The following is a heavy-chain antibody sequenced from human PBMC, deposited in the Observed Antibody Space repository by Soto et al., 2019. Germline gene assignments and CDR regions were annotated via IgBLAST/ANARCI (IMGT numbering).Heavy chain of an antibody. J-gene: IGHJ4*02. CDR2: IIPIFGTA. CDR3: ARDALRNYYDSSGYMDY. D-gene: IGHD3-22*01. Sequence: QVQLVQSGAEVKKPGSSVKVSCKASGGTFSSYAISWVRQAPGQGLEWMGGIIPIFGTANYAQKFQGRVTITADECTSTAYMELSSLRSEDTAVYYCARDALRNYYDSSGYMDYWGQGTLVTVSS. V-gene: IGHV1-69*01. CDR1: GGTFSSYA.